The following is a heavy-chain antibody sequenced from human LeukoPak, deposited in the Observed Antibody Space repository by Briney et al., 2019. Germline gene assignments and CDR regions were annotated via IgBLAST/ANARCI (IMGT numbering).Heavy chain of an antibody. D-gene: IGHD6-19*01. CDR1: GYTYTSYD. J-gene: IGHJ5*02. CDR2: INPNSGGT. CDR3: ARKTSRLGSGGWFDP. V-gene: IGHV1-2*02. Sequence: ASVKVSCKASGYTYTSYDINWVRHAPGQGLEWMGWINPNSGGTNYAQKFQGRVTMTRDTSISTAYMELSRLRSDDTAVYYCARKTSRLGSGGWFDPWGQGTLVTVSS.